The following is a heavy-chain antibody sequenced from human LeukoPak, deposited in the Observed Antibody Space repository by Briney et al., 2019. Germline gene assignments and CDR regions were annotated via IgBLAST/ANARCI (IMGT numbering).Heavy chain of an antibody. CDR2: IYTSGST. CDR3: ARRYGSGSYYGLYYFDY. D-gene: IGHD3-10*01. J-gene: IGHJ4*02. V-gene: IGHV4-61*02. Sequence: SETLSLTCTVSGGSISSGSYYWSWIRQPAGKGLEWIGRIYTSGSTSYNPSLKSRVTISVDTSKNQFSLKLSSVTAADTAVYYCARRYGSGSYYGLYYFDYWGQGTLVTVSS. CDR1: GGSISSGSYY.